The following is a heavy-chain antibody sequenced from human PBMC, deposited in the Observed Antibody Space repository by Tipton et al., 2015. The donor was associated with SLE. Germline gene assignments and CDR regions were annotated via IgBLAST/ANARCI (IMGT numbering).Heavy chain of an antibody. Sequence: TLSLTCTVSGDTIDGNTYFWDWIRQPPGKGLMLIGSISYSGATSYNPSLKSRVTISVDTSKNQFSLRLSSVTAADTAIYYCAHANWGTNFDYWGQGTLVTVSS. V-gene: IGHV4-39*07. J-gene: IGHJ4*02. D-gene: IGHD7-27*01. CDR3: AHANWGTNFDY. CDR2: ISYSGAT. CDR1: GDTIDGNTYF.